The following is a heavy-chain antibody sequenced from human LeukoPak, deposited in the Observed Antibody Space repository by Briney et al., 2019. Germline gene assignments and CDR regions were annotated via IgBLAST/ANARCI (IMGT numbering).Heavy chain of an antibody. J-gene: IGHJ6*02. V-gene: IGHV4-31*03. CDR1: GGSISSGGYY. D-gene: IGHD4-17*01. CDR3: ARDSYGDYLGSFYYYGMDV. Sequence: PSETLSLTCTVSGGSISSGGYYWSWIRQHPGKGLEWIGYIYYSGSTYYNPSLKSRVTISVDTSKNQFSLKLSSVTAADTAVYYCARDSYGDYLGSFYYYGMDVWGQGTTVTVSS. CDR2: IYYSGST.